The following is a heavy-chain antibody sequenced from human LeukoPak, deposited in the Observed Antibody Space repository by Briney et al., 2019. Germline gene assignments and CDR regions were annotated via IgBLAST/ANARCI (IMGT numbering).Heavy chain of an antibody. Sequence: SETLSLTCTVSAYSISSDYYWCWIRQPPGKGLEWIASVSHSGSTYYNPSRKSPVTISVDTSKNQFSLKATSETAADTALYYCARERIERYTYASSDFDYWGRGTLVTVSS. V-gene: IGHV4-38-2*02. CDR2: VSHSGST. J-gene: IGHJ4*02. CDR3: ARERIERYTYASSDFDY. D-gene: IGHD5-18*01. CDR1: AYSISSDYY.